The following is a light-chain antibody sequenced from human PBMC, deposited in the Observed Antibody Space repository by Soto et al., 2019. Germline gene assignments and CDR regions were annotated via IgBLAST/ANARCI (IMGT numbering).Light chain of an antibody. V-gene: IGLV1-40*01. CDR3: QSYDSSLSAVV. CDR2: GYI. CDR1: SSNIGAGYD. J-gene: IGLJ2*01. Sequence: QSVLTQPPSVSGAPGQRVTISCTGSSSNIGAGYDVHWYQQLPGTAPKLLISGYINRPSGVPDRFSGSKSGTSASLAITGLQAEDDADYYCQSYDSSLSAVVFGGGTKVTVL.